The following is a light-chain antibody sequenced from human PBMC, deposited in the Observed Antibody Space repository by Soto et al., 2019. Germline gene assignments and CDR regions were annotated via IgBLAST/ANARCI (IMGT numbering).Light chain of an antibody. V-gene: IGKV3-15*01. CDR1: QGIGST. CDR3: QDSSTSPWP. J-gene: IGKJ1*01. Sequence: EIVLTQSPATLSVSPGERVALSCRASQGIGSTLAWYRQQPGQAPGLLIYDSNIRATGVPARFSGTRSGTEFTLTISGLQSEDFAVYYCQDSSTSPWPFGQGTKVDIK. CDR2: DSN.